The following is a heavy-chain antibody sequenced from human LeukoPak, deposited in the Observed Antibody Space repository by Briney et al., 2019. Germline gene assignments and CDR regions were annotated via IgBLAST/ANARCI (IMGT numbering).Heavy chain of an antibody. J-gene: IGHJ4*02. CDR1: GFRFSDYC. V-gene: IGHV3-11*01. D-gene: IGHD3-22*01. CDR3: ASLYDSTGFCFDY. Sequence: PGGSLRLSFVVSGFRFSDYCMSWIRQTPGKGLEFISYISGSGDAIHYTDSVKGRFTISRDNAKNSLYLQLDSLSAEDTAVYYCASLYDSTGFCFDYWGQGALVTVSS. CDR2: ISGSGDAI.